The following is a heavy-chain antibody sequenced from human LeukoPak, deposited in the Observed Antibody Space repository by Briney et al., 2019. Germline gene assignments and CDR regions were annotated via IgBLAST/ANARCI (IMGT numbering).Heavy chain of an antibody. J-gene: IGHJ4*02. CDR3: ARGPPLAYSGTGGYYFFDF. V-gene: IGHV4-34*01. CDR1: GGSFSGYF. Sequence: PSETLSLTCAVYGGSFSGYFWTRIRQPPGKGLEWIGEVNHSGSTNYNPSLKSRVTISVDTSKNQFSLKLSSVTAADTAVYYCARGPPLAYSGTGGYYFFDFWGQGILVTVSS. CDR2: VNHSGST. D-gene: IGHD3-22*01.